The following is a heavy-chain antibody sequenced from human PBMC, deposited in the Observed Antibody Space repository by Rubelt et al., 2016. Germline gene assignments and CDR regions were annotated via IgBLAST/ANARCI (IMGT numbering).Heavy chain of an antibody. V-gene: IGHV3-30*03. D-gene: IGHD2-2*01. Sequence: GFTFSSYGMHWVRQAPGKGLEWVAVISYDGSNKYYADSVKGRFTISRDNSKNTLYLQMNSLRAEDTAVYYCARDGHIVVVPAPYYYYGMDVWGQGTTVTVSS. CDR2: ISYDGSNK. CDR3: ARDGHIVVVPAPYYYYGMDV. J-gene: IGHJ6*02. CDR1: GFTFSSYG.